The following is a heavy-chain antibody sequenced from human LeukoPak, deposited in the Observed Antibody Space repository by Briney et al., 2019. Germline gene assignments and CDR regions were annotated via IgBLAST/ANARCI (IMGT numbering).Heavy chain of an antibody. D-gene: IGHD3-22*01. J-gene: IGHJ6*02. V-gene: IGHV3-21*01. CDR1: GFTFSSYS. Sequence: GGSLRLSCAASGFTFSSYSMNWVRQAPGKGLEWVSSISSNSSYIYYADSVKGRFTISRDNAKNSLYLQMNSLRAEDTAVYYCARSHPRSDSSGYYYFLNYYYYGMDVWGQGTTVTVSS. CDR2: ISSNSSYI. CDR3: ARSHPRSDSSGYYYFLNYYYYGMDV.